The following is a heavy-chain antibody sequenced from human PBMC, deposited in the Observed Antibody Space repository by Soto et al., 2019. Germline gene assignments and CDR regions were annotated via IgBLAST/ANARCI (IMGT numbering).Heavy chain of an antibody. CDR2: ISGYNGNT. V-gene: IGHV1-18*01. CDR3: AKDGRYSTTLDY. D-gene: IGHD3-9*01. J-gene: IGHJ4*02. Sequence: ASVKVSCKASGYTFTSYGISWVRQAPGQGLEWMGWISGYNGNTNYAQKLQGRVTISRDNSKNTLYLQMNSLRAEDTAVYYCAKDGRYSTTLDYWGQGTLVTVSS. CDR1: GYTFTSYG.